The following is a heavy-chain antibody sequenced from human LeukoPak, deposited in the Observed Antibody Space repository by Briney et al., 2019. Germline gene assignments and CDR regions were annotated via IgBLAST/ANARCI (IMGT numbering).Heavy chain of an antibody. CDR2: ISSSSTYI. J-gene: IGHJ4*02. V-gene: IGHV3-21*01. Sequence: KSGGSLRLSCAASGFTFSAYSMNCLRQAPGRGLEWVSSISSSSTYIYYADSVKGRFTIYRDNAKNSLYLQMNSVRAEDTAVYYCERAFEPSVAGIDDWGQGTLVTVSS. CDR1: GFTFSAYS. CDR3: ERAFEPSVAGIDD. D-gene: IGHD6-6*01.